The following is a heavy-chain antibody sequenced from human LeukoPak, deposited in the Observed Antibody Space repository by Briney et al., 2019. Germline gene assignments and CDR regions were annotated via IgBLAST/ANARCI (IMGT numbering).Heavy chain of an antibody. CDR2: ITTGGSSI. CDR3: AKPVVPRHDAFDI. D-gene: IGHD2-2*01. CDR1: GFTFSAYA. J-gene: IGHJ3*02. V-gene: IGHV3-48*04. Sequence: GGSLRLSCAASGFTFSAYAMAWVRQAPGKGLECVSHITTGGSSIFYADSVKGRFTISRDNAKNSLYLQMNSLRAEDTAVYYCAKPVVPRHDAFDIWGQGTMVTVSS.